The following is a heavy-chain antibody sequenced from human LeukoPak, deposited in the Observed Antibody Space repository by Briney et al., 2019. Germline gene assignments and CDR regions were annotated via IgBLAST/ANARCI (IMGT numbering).Heavy chain of an antibody. V-gene: IGHV1-69*01. D-gene: IGHD2-2*02. J-gene: IGHJ4*02. Sequence: SVKVSCKASGGTFSSYAISWVRQAPGQGLEWMGGIIPIFGTANYAQKFQGRVTITADESTGTAYMELSSLRSEDTAVYYCARDRGRYCSSTSCYMPDYWGQGALVTVSS. CDR3: ARDRGRYCSSTSCYMPDY. CDR2: IIPIFGTA. CDR1: GGTFSSYA.